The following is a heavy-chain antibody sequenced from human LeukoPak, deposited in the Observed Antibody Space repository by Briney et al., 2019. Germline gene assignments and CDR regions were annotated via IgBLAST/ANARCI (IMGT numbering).Heavy chain of an antibody. CDR3: ARPYCSGGSCYDAFDI. CDR1: GFTFSSYS. J-gene: IGHJ3*02. Sequence: GGSLRLSCAASGFTFSSYSMNWVRQAPGKGLEWVSSISSSSSYIYYADSVKGRFTISRDNAKNSLYLQMNSLRAEDTAVYYCARPYCSGGSCYDAFDIWGQGTMVTVSS. V-gene: IGHV3-21*01. D-gene: IGHD2-15*01. CDR2: ISSSSSYI.